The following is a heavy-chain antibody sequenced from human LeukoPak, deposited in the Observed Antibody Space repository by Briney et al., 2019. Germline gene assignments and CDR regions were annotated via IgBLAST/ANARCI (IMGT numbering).Heavy chain of an antibody. CDR3: ARLIAVAGKGDWFDP. Sequence: GESLKISCKGSGYSFTSYWIGWVRQMPGKGLEWMGIIYPGDSDTRYSPSFQGQVTISADKSISTAYLQWSSLKASDTAMYYCARLIAVAGKGDWFDPWGQGTLVTVSS. V-gene: IGHV5-51*01. CDR2: IYPGDSDT. CDR1: GYSFTSYW. D-gene: IGHD6-19*01. J-gene: IGHJ5*02.